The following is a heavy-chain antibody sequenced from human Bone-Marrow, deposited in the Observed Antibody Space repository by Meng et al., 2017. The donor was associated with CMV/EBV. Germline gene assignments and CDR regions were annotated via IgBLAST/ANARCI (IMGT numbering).Heavy chain of an antibody. V-gene: IGHV4-34*01. Sequence: GSLRLSCAVYGGSFSGYYWSWIRQPPGKGLEWIGEINHSGSTNYNPSLKSRVTISVDTSKNQFSLKLSSVTAADTAVYYCARCSPFSLGTGDWFDPWGQGTLVTVSS. J-gene: IGHJ5*02. CDR2: INHSGST. D-gene: IGHD7-27*01. CDR1: GGSFSGYY. CDR3: ARCSPFSLGTGDWFDP.